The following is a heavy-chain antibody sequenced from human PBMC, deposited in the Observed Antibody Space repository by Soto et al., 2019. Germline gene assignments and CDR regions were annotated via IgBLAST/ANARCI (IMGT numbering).Heavy chain of an antibody. Sequence: PGGSLRFSCAASGFTFSSYGMHWVRQAPGKGLEWVAVISYDGSNKYYADSVKGRFTISRDNSKNTLYLQMNSLRAEDTAVYYCAKDLGGDHGDYVGAFDIWGQGTMVTVSS. D-gene: IGHD4-17*01. CDR1: GFTFSSYG. CDR2: ISYDGSNK. J-gene: IGHJ3*02. V-gene: IGHV3-30*18. CDR3: AKDLGGDHGDYVGAFDI.